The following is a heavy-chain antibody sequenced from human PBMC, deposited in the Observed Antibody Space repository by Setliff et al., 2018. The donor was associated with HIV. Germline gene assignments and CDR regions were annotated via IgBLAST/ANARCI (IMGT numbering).Heavy chain of an antibody. Sequence: SETLSLTCTVSGDSISTYYWSWIRQPPGKGLEWIGYIYTSGSTNYNPSLKSRVTISKDTSKNHFSLKLTSVTAADTPVYYCARGLTRGGYYLYFYMDVWGKGTTVTVSS. CDR2: IYTSGST. D-gene: IGHD7-27*01. V-gene: IGHV4-4*08. CDR3: ARGLTRGGYYLYFYMDV. CDR1: GDSISTYY. J-gene: IGHJ6*03.